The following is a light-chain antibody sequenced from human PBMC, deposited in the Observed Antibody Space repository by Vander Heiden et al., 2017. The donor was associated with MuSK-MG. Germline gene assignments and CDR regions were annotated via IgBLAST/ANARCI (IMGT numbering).Light chain of an antibody. Sequence: SYALAQPPSVSVSPGQTASITCYGDKLGDQYAFWYHHKPGQFPVLVIYQDTKRPSGIPDRFSGSSSGNTATLTITGTQAMDEGDYYCQAWDRDTAVVGGGTTLAVL. V-gene: IGLV3-1*01. J-gene: IGLJ2*01. CDR2: QDT. CDR1: KLGDQY. CDR3: QAWDRDTAV.